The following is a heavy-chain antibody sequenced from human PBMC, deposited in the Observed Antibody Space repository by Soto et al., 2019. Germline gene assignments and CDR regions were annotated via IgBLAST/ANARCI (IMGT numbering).Heavy chain of an antibody. D-gene: IGHD1-26*01. CDR2: IGPESGAT. J-gene: IGHJ4*02. Sequence: ASVKVSCKASGYTFTGHYIHWVRQAPEQGPEWMGEIGPESGATRYAEKFQGRVTMTLDTSITTVYLELKNLSPDDTAVYYCGRGRSGQIVVFYWGQGTPVTVSS. CDR1: GYTFTGHY. V-gene: IGHV1-2*02. CDR3: GRGRSGQIVVFY.